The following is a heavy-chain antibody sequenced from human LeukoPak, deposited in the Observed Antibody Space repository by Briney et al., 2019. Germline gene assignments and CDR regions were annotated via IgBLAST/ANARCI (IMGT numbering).Heavy chain of an antibody. CDR1: GGSISSYY. D-gene: IGHD2-2*01. CDR2: TFYSGST. J-gene: IGHJ6*03. V-gene: IGHV4-59*08. CDR3: ARRRTTGLSGYMDA. Sequence: TSETLSLTFSVSGGSISSYYWSWIRQPLGKGLEWIGDTFYSGSTSYNPSLESRISISVGTSKKQFSLKLTSVTAADTAVYYCARRRTTGLSGYMDAWGKGTTVTVSS.